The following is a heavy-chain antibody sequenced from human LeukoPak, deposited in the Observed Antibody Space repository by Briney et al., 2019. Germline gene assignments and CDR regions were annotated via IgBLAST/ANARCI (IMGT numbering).Heavy chain of an antibody. CDR3: ARGPDGDY. CDR1: GYTFTDYY. CDR2: INPKSGGT. J-gene: IGHJ4*02. Sequence: ASVKVSCKASGYTFTDYYMHWVRQAPGQGLERMGRINPKSGGTKYAQKFQGRVNMTRDTSISTAYMELIRLRSDDTAVYYCARGPDGDYWGQGTLVPVSS. D-gene: IGHD3-10*01. V-gene: IGHV1-2*06.